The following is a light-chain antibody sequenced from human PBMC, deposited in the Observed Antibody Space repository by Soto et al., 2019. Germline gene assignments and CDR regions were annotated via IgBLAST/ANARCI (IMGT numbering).Light chain of an antibody. CDR3: QQYNSYWT. V-gene: IGKV1-5*03. Sequence: DIQMTQSRSTLSASVGDIFTITGRASQSISSWLAWYQQKPGKAPKLLIYKASSLESGVPSRFSGSGSGTEFTLTISSLQPDDFATYYCQQYNSYWTFGQGTKVDI. J-gene: IGKJ1*01. CDR2: KAS. CDR1: QSISSW.